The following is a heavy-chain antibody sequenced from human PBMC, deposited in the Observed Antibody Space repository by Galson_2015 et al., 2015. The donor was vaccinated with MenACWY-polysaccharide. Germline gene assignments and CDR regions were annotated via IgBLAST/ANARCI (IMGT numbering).Heavy chain of an antibody. CDR3: ARYRNDCYYIDV. D-gene: IGHD1-1*01. J-gene: IGHJ6*03. CDR2: IFYRGTT. CDR1: DGSITSGDYY. Sequence: TLSLTCTVSDGSITSGDYYWTWMRHDPEKGLEWIGYIFYRGTTYYNPPLESRATISVDTSKRQFSLKLNSLTATDTAVYYCARYRNDCYYIDVWGNGTTVTVS. V-gene: IGHV4-31*03.